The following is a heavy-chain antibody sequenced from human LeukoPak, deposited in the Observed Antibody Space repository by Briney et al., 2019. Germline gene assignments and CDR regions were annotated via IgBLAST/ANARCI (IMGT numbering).Heavy chain of an antibody. CDR2: IYYSGST. CDR1: GGSIISSSYY. CDR3: ARPAYRGSYYDAFDI. D-gene: IGHD1-26*01. J-gene: IGHJ3*02. Sequence: SETLSLTCTVSGGSIISSSYYWGWIRQPPGKGLEWIGSIYYSGSTYYNPSLKSRVTISVDTSKNKFSLKLNSVTAADTAVYYCARPAYRGSYYDAFDIWGQGTMVTVSS. V-gene: IGHV4-39*01.